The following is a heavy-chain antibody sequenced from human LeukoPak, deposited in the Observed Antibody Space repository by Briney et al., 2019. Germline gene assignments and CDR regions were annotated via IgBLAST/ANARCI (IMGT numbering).Heavy chain of an antibody. Sequence: SVKVSCKASGGTFSSYAISWVRQAPGQGLEWMGGIIPIFGSANYAQKFQGRVTITADESTSTAYMELSSLRSEDTAVYYCARAGYYDILTGYSFDYWGQGTLVTVSS. CDR1: GGTFSSYA. CDR2: IIPIFGSA. D-gene: IGHD3-9*01. CDR3: ARAGYYDILTGYSFDY. J-gene: IGHJ4*02. V-gene: IGHV1-69*01.